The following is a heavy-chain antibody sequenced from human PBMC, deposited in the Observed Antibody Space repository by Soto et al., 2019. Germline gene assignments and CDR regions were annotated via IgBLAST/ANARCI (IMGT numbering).Heavy chain of an antibody. D-gene: IGHD4-17*01. V-gene: IGHV3-30-3*01. CDR3: ARDSQDCAYGDYSPDY. Sequence: QVQLVESGGGVVQSGGSLRLSCAASGFTFSSYAMHWVRQAPGKGLEWVAVILYDGSNKYYSDSVKGRFTISRDNSKNMLYLQPNSLSVDDTAVYYCARDSQDCAYGDYSPDYWGQGTLVTVSS. CDR1: GFTFSSYA. J-gene: IGHJ4*02. CDR2: ILYDGSNK.